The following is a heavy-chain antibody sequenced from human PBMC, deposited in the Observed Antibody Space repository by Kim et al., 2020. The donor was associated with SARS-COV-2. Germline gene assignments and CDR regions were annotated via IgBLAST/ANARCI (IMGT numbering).Heavy chain of an antibody. CDR2: IKGDGSAT. D-gene: IGHD1-1*01. Sequence: GGSLRLSCAASGLAFSSYWMFWVRQPPGKGLLWVSHIKGDGSATVYADSVKGRFTVSRDNAKNTLYLQLSTLRAEDTAVYYCATGNNWSFDYWGPVTLVT. V-gene: IGHV3-74*01. CDR1: GLAFSSYW. CDR3: ATGNNWSFDY. J-gene: IGHJ4*02.